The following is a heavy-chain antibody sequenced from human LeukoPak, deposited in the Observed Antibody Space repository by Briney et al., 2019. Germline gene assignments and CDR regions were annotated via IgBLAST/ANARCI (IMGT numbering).Heavy chain of an antibody. CDR2: IYYSGST. CDR1: GGSISSYY. Sequence: SETLSLTCTVSGGSISSYYWSWIRQPPGKGLEWIGYIYYSGSTNYNPSLKSRVTISVDTSKNQFSLKLSSVTAADTAVYYCFSWHPGIAAAGTWGQGTLVTVSS. CDR3: FSWHPGIAAAGT. D-gene: IGHD6-13*01. V-gene: IGHV4-59*08. J-gene: IGHJ5*02.